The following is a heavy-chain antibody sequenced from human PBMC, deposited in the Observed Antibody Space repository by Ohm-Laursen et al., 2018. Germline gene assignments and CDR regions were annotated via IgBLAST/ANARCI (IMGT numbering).Heavy chain of an antibody. D-gene: IGHD6-19*01. V-gene: IGHV3-30*18. CDR3: AKAREQWLDY. CDR1: GFTFSSYV. Sequence: SLRLSCAASGFTFSSYVMHWVRQAPGKGLECVAVISSKGNDKYYAESVKGRFTISRDNSKNTLFLEMNSLRGEDTAVYYCAKAREQWLDYWGQGTLVTVSS. J-gene: IGHJ4*02. CDR2: ISSKGNDK.